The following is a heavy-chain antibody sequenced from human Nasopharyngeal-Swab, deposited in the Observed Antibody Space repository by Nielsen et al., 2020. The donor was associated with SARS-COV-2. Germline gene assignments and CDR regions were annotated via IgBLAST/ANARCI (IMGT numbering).Heavy chain of an antibody. V-gene: IGHV4-59*11. D-gene: IGHD6-19*01. CDR2: ISHNSGT. J-gene: IGHJ3*02. CDR1: GVSISSQY. CDR3: ARENWQLANVFDI. Sequence: SETLSLTCTVSGVSISSQYWSWIRQPAGKGLEWIGYISHNSGTNYHPSLKSRVTMFMDTSKNQFSLKVTSVTAADTAVYYCARENWQLANVFDIWGQGTMVTVSS.